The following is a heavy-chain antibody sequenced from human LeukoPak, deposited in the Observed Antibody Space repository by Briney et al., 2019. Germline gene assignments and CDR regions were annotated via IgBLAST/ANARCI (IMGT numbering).Heavy chain of an antibody. Sequence: GGSLRLSCAASGFTFSSYAMHWVREARGKGLEWVAVISYDGSNKYYTESVKGRFTISRDNSKNTLYLQMNSLRAEDTAVYYCARDGRYFDWLSIFGYFDYWGQGTLVTVSS. V-gene: IGHV3-30*04. CDR2: ISYDGSNK. CDR1: GFTFSSYA. CDR3: ARDGRYFDWLSIFGYFDY. D-gene: IGHD3-9*01. J-gene: IGHJ4*02.